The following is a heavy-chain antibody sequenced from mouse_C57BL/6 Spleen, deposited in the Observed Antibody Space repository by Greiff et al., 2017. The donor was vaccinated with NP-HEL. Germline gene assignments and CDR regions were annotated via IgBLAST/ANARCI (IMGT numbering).Heavy chain of an antibody. CDR3: ASLTLSYFDY. CDR2: IDPEDGET. Sequence: EVQLQQSGAELVKPGASVKLSCTASGFNIKDYYMHWVKQRTEQGLEWIGRIDPEDGETKYAPKFQGKATITANTSSHTAYLQLSSLTSDVTAVYCCASLTLSYFDYWGQGTTLTVSS. V-gene: IGHV14-2*01. J-gene: IGHJ2*01. D-gene: IGHD2-12*01. CDR1: GFNIKDYY.